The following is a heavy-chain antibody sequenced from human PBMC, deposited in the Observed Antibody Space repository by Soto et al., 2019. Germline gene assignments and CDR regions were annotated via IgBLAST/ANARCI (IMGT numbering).Heavy chain of an antibody. CDR2: ISYDGSNK. V-gene: IGHV3-30*18. Sequence: PGGSLRLSCAASGFTFSSYGMHWVRQAPGKGLEWVAVISYDGSNKYYADSVKGRFTISRDNSKNTLYLQMNSLRAEDTAVYDCAKDLEKAAVFDYWGQGTLGNGS. CDR3: AKDLEKAAVFDY. J-gene: IGHJ4*02. D-gene: IGHD6-13*01. CDR1: GFTFSSYG.